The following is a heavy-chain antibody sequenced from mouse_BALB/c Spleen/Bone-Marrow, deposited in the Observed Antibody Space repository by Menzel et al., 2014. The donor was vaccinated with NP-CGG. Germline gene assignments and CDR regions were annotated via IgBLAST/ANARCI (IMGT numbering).Heavy chain of an antibody. Sequence: QVQLQQPGSVLVRPGASVKLSCKASGYTFTNSWIHWAKQRPGQGLEWIGEIHPNSGNTNFNEKFKVKATLTVDTSSSTASVDLSSLTTEDSAVYSSAEHHTYAHYYAYRGQGASL. D-gene: IGHD2-14*01. J-gene: IGHJ2*02. CDR3: AEHHTYAHYYAY. V-gene: IGHV1S130*01. CDR1: GYTFTNSW. CDR2: IHPNSGNT.